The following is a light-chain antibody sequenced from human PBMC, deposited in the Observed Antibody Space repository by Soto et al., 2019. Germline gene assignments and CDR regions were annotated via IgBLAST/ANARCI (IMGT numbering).Light chain of an antibody. J-gene: IGKJ4*01. Sequence: EIVLTQSPGTLSLSPGERATLSCRASQSVSSSDLAWYQQKPGQAPRLLIYGASSRATGIPDRFSGSGSGTDFTLTINRLEPEDFAVYFCQQHGSSSLTFGVGTKVEIK. CDR1: QSVSSSD. V-gene: IGKV3-20*01. CDR2: GAS. CDR3: QQHGSSSLT.